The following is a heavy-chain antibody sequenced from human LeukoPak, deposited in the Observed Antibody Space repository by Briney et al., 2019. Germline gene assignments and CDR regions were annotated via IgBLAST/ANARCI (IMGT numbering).Heavy chain of an antibody. V-gene: IGHV3-23*01. CDR2: LSGSGITT. D-gene: IGHD6-19*01. CDR1: GFTFRNSA. Sequence: GGSLRLSCVASGFTFRNSAMSWVRQAPGKGLEWVSTLSGSGITTYYADSVTGRFTISRDNSKNTLYLQMNSLRAEDTAVYYCTKGIYSSGWSYFDYWGHGTLVTVSS. CDR3: TKGIYSSGWSYFDY. J-gene: IGHJ4*01.